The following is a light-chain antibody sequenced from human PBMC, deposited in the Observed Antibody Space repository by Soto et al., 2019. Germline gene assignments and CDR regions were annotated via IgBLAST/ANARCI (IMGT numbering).Light chain of an antibody. V-gene: IGKV3D-15*01. CDR3: QQYNNWPRT. CDR1: QSAGNF. J-gene: IGKJ1*01. CDR2: YIS. Sequence: EIVMTQSPATLSVYPGDTASLSXRASQSAGNFLAWYQQKPGQAPRLLIYYISTRATGIPARFSGSGSGTEFTLTINSLQSEDFAVYYCQQYNNWPRTFGQGTKVDI.